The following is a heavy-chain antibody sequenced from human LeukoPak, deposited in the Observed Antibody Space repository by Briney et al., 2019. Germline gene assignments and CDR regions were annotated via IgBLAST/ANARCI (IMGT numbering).Heavy chain of an antibody. D-gene: IGHD3-22*01. J-gene: IGHJ1*01. CDR2: ISAYNGNT. CDR1: GYTFTGYY. Sequence: ASVKVSCKASGYTFTGYYMHWVRQAPGQGLEWMGWISAYNGNTNYAQKLQGRVTMTTDTSTSTAYMELRSLRSDDTAVYYCARAYYYDSSGYYYTSSYFQHWGQGTLVTVSS. V-gene: IGHV1-18*04. CDR3: ARAYYYDSSGYYYTSSYFQH.